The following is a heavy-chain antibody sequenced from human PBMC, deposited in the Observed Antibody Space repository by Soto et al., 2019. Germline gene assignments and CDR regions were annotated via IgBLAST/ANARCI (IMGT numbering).Heavy chain of an antibody. J-gene: IGHJ6*03. V-gene: IGHV3-23*01. CDR2: IGGSGGST. Sequence: EVQLLESGGGLVQPGGSLRLSCAASGFTFSSYAMSWVRQAPGKGLEWVSAIGGSGGSTHYAVSVKGRFTISRDNSKNILYLQMNSLGGDDTAVYYCAKGRHLEVYHYMDVWGKGTTVTVSS. CDR1: GFTFSSYA. CDR3: AKGRHLEVYHYMDV.